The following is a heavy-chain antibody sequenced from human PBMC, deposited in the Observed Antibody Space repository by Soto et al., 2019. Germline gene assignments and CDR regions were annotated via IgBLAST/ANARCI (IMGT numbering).Heavy chain of an antibody. J-gene: IGHJ5*02. CDR3: ARTVGWLDP. Sequence: SQTLSLTCAISGDSVPSNSAAWNWIRQPPSRGLEWLGRTYYRSKWYKEYAASVKSRITINPDTSKNQFSLQLISVSPEDTAVYYCARTVGWLDPWGLGSLVTVSS. D-gene: IGHD1-26*01. CDR2: TYYRSKWYK. V-gene: IGHV6-1*01. CDR1: GDSVPSNSAA.